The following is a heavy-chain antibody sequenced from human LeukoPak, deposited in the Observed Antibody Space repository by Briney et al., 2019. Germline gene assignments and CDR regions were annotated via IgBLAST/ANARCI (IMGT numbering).Heavy chain of an antibody. J-gene: IGHJ4*02. Sequence: PGGSLRLSCAASGFTFSSYWMHWVRQAPGKGVVWVSRINTDGSSTSYADSVKGRFTISRDNAKNTLYLQMNSLRAEDTAVYYCASLRGKYYDFWSGLSWGQGTLVAVSS. D-gene: IGHD3-3*01. CDR2: INTDGSST. CDR1: GFTFSSYW. V-gene: IGHV3-74*01. CDR3: ASLRGKYYDFWSGLS.